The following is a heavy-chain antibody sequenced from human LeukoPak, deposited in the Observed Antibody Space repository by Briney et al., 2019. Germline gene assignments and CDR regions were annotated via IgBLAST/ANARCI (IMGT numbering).Heavy chain of an antibody. J-gene: IGHJ6*03. V-gene: IGHV3-23*01. CDR3: PKPTGGCGGGWGSYSSDMDV. CDR2: ISGSGASI. D-gene: IGHD1-14*01. CDR1: GFTFSNYA. Sequence: GGSLRLSCAASGFTFSNYAMSWVRQAPGKGLEWVSAISGSGASIYYGDSVKGRFTISRDNSKNTLYLQMNSLRAEDTAVYSCPKPTGGCGGGWGSYSSDMDVWGKGTTVPVS.